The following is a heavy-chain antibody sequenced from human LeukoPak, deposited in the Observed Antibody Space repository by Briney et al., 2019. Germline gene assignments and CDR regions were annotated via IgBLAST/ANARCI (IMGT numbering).Heavy chain of an antibody. D-gene: IGHD3-10*01. CDR1: GFTFSSYS. CDR2: ISSSSSTI. Sequence: PGGSLRLSCAASGFTFSSYSMNWVRQAPGKGLEWASSISSSSSTIYYADSVKGRFTISRDNAKNSLYLQMNSLRAEDTAVYYCARGQKESGSGSYSHDAFDIWGQGTMVTVSS. V-gene: IGHV3-48*04. CDR3: ARGQKESGSGSYSHDAFDI. J-gene: IGHJ3*02.